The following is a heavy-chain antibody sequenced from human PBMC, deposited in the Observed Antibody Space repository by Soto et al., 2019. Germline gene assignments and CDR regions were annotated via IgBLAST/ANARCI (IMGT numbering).Heavy chain of an antibody. CDR1: GYTFTSSA. CDR3: ARDLQLRYQLLKFGHSFDS. D-gene: IGHD2-2*01. CDR2: INAGNGNT. V-gene: IGHV1-3*01. J-gene: IGHJ5*01. Sequence: ASVKVCCKASGYTFTSSAMHLVRQAPGQRLEWMGWINAGNGNTKYLQKFQGALTIPRDTSTRTAYMELSSLRSEDTAVYYCARDLQLRYQLLKFGHSFDSCGQGTLVIVSS.